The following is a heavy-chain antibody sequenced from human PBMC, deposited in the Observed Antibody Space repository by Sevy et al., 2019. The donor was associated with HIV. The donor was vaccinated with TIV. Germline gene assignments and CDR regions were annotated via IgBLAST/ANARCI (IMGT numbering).Heavy chain of an antibody. CDR3: VKEGGGEGGDH. D-gene: IGHD2-21*01. CDR2: IQYDGSSK. CDR1: GFSFSSYG. V-gene: IGHV3-30*02. Sequence: GGSLRLSCAASGFSFSSYGMHWVRQAPGKGLEWMSYIQYDGSSKDYGDSVKVRFTISRDNSKNTLYLQMNSLRVEDTAVFYCVKEGGGEGGDHWGQGTLVTVSS. J-gene: IGHJ4*02.